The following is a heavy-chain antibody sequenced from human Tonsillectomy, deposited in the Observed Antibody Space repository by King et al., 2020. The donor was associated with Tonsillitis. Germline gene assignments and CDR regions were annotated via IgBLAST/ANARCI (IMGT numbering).Heavy chain of an antibody. Sequence: VQLVESGAEVKKPGESLKISCKGSGYNFSNYWINWVRQMPGKGLEWVGRVDTSDSHTKYSPSFEGHVTISVYKSISTAYLQWGSLKASDTAIYYCARWDMALAYWGQGTLLTVSS. V-gene: IGHV5-10-1*03. J-gene: IGHJ4*02. CDR2: VDTSDSHT. CDR1: GYNFSNYW. D-gene: IGHD2-15*01. CDR3: ARWDMALAY.